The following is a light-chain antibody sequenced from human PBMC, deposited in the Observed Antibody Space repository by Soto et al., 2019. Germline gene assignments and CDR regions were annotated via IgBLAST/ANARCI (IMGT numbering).Light chain of an antibody. CDR3: QQYDSSLYT. CDR1: QSVSSSY. J-gene: IGKJ2*01. V-gene: IGKV3-20*01. Sequence: DIVLTQSPGTLSLSPGERATLSCRTSQSVSSSYLAWYQQKPGQAPRLLIYGASSRATGIPDRFSGSGSGTDFTLTITRLEPEDFAVYYCQQYDSSLYTFAQGTKLEIK. CDR2: GAS.